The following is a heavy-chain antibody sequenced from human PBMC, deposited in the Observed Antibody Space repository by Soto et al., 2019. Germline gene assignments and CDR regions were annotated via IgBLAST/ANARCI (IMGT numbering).Heavy chain of an antibody. V-gene: IGHV4-31*03. CDR3: AGGFLEWLCDPRYGLAV. D-gene: IGHD3-3*01. J-gene: IGHJ6*02. Sequence: PSETLSLTCTVSGVSISSGGYFWIWIRQHPGKGLEWIGYIYDSGSTYYNPSLESRFTISVDTSKNQFSLKLDSVTAADTAVYFCAGGFLEWLCDPRYGLAVWGQGTTVPVSS. CDR2: IYDSGST. CDR1: GVSISSGGYF.